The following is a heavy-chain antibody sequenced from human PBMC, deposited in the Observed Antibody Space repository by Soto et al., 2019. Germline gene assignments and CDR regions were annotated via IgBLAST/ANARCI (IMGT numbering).Heavy chain of an antibody. V-gene: IGHV1-69*01. Sequence: QVQLVQSGAEVRKPGSSVKVSCKISGGTFTNYVISWLRQAPGQGLEWMGGLIPIFGAANLAQKFQGRVTITADESTSTANMELSSLPSEDTAVYYCPRGRSSPNFDPGAREPWSPSPQ. CDR3: PRGRSSPNFDP. CDR1: GGTFTNYV. J-gene: IGHJ5*02. CDR2: LIPIFGAA. D-gene: IGHD6-6*01.